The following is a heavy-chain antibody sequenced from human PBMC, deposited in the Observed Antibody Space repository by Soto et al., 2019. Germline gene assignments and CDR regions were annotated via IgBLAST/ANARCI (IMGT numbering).Heavy chain of an antibody. V-gene: IGHV5-51*01. CDR3: ARIIGYCRNNDCSWTFDI. CDR1: GYSFISYW. Sequence: LKISCKTSGYSFISYWVAWVRQRPGKGLEWMGTFYPGDSTSTYSPSFQGQVTISVDKSISTAYLHLSSLKASDTAMYYCARIIGYCRNNDCSWTFDIWGQGTTVTVSS. J-gene: IGHJ3*02. D-gene: IGHD2-2*03. CDR2: FYPGDSTS.